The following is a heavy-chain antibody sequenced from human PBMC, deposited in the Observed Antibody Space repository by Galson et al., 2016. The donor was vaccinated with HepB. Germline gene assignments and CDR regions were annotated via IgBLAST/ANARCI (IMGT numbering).Heavy chain of an antibody. Sequence: SLRLSCAASGFTVSSNYMSWVRQAPGKGLEWVSVIYSGGGTYYADSVKGRFTISRDNSKNTLYLQMNSLRAEDTAVYYCARLYGDVTLFDYWGQGTLVTVSS. CDR3: ARLYGDVTLFDY. V-gene: IGHV3-53*01. CDR2: IYSGGGT. D-gene: IGHD4-17*01. CDR1: GFTVSSNY. J-gene: IGHJ4*02.